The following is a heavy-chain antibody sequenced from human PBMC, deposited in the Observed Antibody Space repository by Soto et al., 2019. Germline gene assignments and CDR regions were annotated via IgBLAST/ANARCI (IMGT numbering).Heavy chain of an antibody. D-gene: IGHD6-13*01. Sequence: PSETLSLTCTVSGGSISSYYWSWIRQPPGKGLEWIGYIYYSATTNYNPSLKSRVTISVDTSKNQFSLKLTSVTAADTAVYYCARASPIAAAGMYNWFDPWGQGTLVTVS. CDR1: GGSISSYY. CDR3: ARASPIAAAGMYNWFDP. J-gene: IGHJ5*02. V-gene: IGHV4-59*01. CDR2: IYYSATT.